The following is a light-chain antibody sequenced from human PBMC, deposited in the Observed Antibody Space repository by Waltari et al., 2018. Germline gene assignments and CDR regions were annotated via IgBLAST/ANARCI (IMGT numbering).Light chain of an antibody. V-gene: IGLV7-43*01. CDR2: SIN. Sequence: QTVVTQEPSVTVSPGGTVTLTCASSTGAVTSGFYPNWFQQKPGQAPRALIYSINQRHSWTPARFSGSLLWGKAALTLSGVQPEDEAVYYCLLYYGALDWIFGGGTNLTVL. J-gene: IGLJ2*01. CDR3: LLYYGALDWI. CDR1: TGAVTSGFY.